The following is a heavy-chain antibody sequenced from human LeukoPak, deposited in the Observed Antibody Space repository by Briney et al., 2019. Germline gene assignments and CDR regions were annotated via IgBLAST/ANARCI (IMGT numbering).Heavy chain of an antibody. J-gene: IGHJ6*03. Sequence: SQTLSLTCAISGDSVSSNSAAWNWIRQSPSRGLEWLGRTYYRSKWYNDYAVSVNSRITINPDTSKNQFSLQLNSVTPEDTAVYYCARAPYDSSGFPYYYYYMDVWGKGTTVTVSS. CDR3: ARAPYDSSGFPYYYYYMDV. D-gene: IGHD3-22*01. CDR1: GDSVSSNSAA. CDR2: TYYRSKWYN. V-gene: IGHV6-1*01.